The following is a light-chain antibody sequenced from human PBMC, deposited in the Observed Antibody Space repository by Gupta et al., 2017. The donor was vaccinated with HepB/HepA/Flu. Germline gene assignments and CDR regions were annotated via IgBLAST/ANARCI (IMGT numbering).Light chain of an antibody. Sequence: SYELTQPPAVSVFPGQTASITCSGDKLGDKYTCWYQHKPGQSPVLVIYQDTKRPSGIPERFSGSNSGNTATLTLSGTQAMDEADYYCQAWDRSTYVVFGGGTKLTVL. CDR2: QDT. J-gene: IGLJ2*01. CDR1: KLGDKY. CDR3: QAWDRSTYVV. V-gene: IGLV3-1*01.